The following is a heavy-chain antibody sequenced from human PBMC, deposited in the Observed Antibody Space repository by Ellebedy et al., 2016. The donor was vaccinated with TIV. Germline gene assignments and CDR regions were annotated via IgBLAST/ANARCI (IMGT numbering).Heavy chain of an antibody. Sequence: ESLKISCTVSGASISSYSWAWIRQPPGMGLDYIGYFSYTGSTNYSPSLNSRVSISVDTSKNQFSLKLSSVTAADTAVYYCARRKVRSGPAFDYWGQGTLVTVSS. CDR2: FSYTGST. CDR1: GASISSYS. V-gene: IGHV4-59*08. CDR3: ARRKVRSGPAFDY. J-gene: IGHJ4*02. D-gene: IGHD3-10*01.